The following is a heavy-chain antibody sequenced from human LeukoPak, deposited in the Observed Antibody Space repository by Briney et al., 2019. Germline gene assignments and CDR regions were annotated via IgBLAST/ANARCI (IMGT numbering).Heavy chain of an antibody. Sequence: AGGSLRLSCAASGFTVSSNYMNWVRQAPGKGLEWDSVIYSGGSTYYADSVKGRFTISRHNSKNTLYLQMNSLRVEDTAVYYCARRVRGSWLGYWGQGSLVTVSS. J-gene: IGHJ4*02. D-gene: IGHD6-13*01. CDR2: IYSGGST. CDR1: GFTVSSNY. CDR3: ARRVRGSWLGY. V-gene: IGHV3-53*04.